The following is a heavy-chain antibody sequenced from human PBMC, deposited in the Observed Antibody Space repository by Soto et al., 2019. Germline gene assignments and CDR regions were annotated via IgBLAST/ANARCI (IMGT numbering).Heavy chain of an antibody. J-gene: IGHJ4*02. CDR1: GGTFSSYA. CDR2: IIPIFGTA. Sequence: ASVKVSCKASGGTFSSYAISWVRQAPGQGLEWMGGIIPIFGTANYAQKFQGRVTITADESTSTAYMELSSLRSEDTAVYYCATTDTAMVTYYFDYWGQGTLVTVSS. V-gene: IGHV1-69*13. D-gene: IGHD5-18*01. CDR3: ATTDTAMVTYYFDY.